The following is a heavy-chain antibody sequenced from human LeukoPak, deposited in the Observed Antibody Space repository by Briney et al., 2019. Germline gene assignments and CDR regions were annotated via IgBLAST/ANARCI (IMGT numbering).Heavy chain of an antibody. J-gene: IGHJ6*03. CDR1: GFTFSSYS. Sequence: GGSLRLSCAASGFTFSSYSMNWVRQAPGKGLEWVSSISSSSSYIYYADSVKGRFTISRDNSKNTLYLQMNSLRAEDTAVYYCARSAAHDSSGYYYYYYYMDVWGKGTTVTVSS. D-gene: IGHD3-22*01. CDR2: ISSSSSYI. V-gene: IGHV3-21*06. CDR3: ARSAAHDSSGYYYYYYYMDV.